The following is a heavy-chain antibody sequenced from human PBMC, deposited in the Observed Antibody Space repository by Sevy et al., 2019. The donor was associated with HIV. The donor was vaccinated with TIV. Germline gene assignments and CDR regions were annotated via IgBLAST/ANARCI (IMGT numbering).Heavy chain of an antibody. CDR3: ARAPEAPLMVDDAFDI. D-gene: IGHD2-8*01. J-gene: IGHJ3*02. V-gene: IGHV4-34*01. CDR2: NNHSGST. Sequence: SETLSLTCAVYGGSFSGYYWSWIRQPPGKGLEWIGENNHSGSTNYNPSLKSRVTISVDTSKNQFSLKLSSVTAADTAVDYCARAPEAPLMVDDAFDIWGQGTMVTVSS. CDR1: GGSFSGYY.